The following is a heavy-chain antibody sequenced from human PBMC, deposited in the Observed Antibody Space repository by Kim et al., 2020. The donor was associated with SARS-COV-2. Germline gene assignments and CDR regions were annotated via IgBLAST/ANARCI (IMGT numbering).Heavy chain of an antibody. V-gene: IGHV3-30*02. Sequence: VKGRFTIYRDNSKNTLYLQMNSLRTEDTAVYYCAKSQVYYYGSGSYDAFDIWGQGTMVTVSS. CDR3: AKSQVYYYGSGSYDAFDI. J-gene: IGHJ3*02. D-gene: IGHD3-10*01.